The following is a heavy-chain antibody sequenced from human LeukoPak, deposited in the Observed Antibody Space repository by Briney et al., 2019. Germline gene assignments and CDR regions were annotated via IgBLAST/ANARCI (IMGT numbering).Heavy chain of an antibody. CDR2: IYYSGST. D-gene: IGHD3-10*01. CDR1: GGSIRSYF. J-gene: IGHJ3*02. V-gene: IGHV4-59*08. CDR3: ARRVMVRGVIRPEDAFDI. Sequence: SETLSLTCTVSGGSIRSYFWSWIRQPPGKGLEWIGYIYYSGSTNYNPSLKSRVTISVDTSKNQFSLKLSSVTAADTAVYYCARRVMVRGVIRPEDAFDIWGQGTMVTVSS.